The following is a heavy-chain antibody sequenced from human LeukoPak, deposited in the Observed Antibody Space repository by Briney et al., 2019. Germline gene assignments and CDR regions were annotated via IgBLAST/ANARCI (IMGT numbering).Heavy chain of an antibody. Sequence: SVKVSCKASGGTFSSYAISSVRQAPGQGLEWMGRIIPIFGTANYAQKFQGRVTITTDESTSTAYMELSSLRSEDTAVYYCASPNEYAYVWGSYRFDYWGQGTLVTVSS. CDR2: IIPIFGTA. V-gene: IGHV1-69*05. CDR1: GGTFSSYA. J-gene: IGHJ4*02. D-gene: IGHD3-16*02. CDR3: ASPNEYAYVWGSYRFDY.